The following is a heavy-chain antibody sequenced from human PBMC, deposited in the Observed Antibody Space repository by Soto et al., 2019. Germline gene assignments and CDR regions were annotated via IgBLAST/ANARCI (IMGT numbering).Heavy chain of an antibody. CDR2: IHGGET. V-gene: IGHV1-3*01. J-gene: IGHJ4*01. D-gene: IGHD5-12*01. CDR1: GYTFSDFA. CDR3: ARPGYDAAYEF. Sequence: ASVKVSCQATGYTFSDFAVHWARQAPGQGLEWMGWIHGGETGDSQKFQGRLSITGDRSTTTVYMELTTLTFEDTALYYCARPGYDAAYEFWGHGTWVTVPS.